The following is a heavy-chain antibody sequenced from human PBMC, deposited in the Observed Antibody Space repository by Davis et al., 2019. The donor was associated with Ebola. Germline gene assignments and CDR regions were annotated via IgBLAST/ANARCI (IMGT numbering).Heavy chain of an antibody. CDR1: GGSISSSSHY. CDR2: IYYSGST. J-gene: IGHJ3*02. V-gene: IGHV4-39*01. CDR3: ARIPLAVYDFRLRPNAFDI. Sequence: MPSETLSLTCTVSGGSISSSSHYWGWICQPPGKGLEWIGSIYYSGSTYYNPSLKSRVTMSAGTSKNQFSLKLSSGAAAATAVYYCARIPLAVYDFRLRPNAFDILGQGTMVTVSS. D-gene: IGHD3-3*01.